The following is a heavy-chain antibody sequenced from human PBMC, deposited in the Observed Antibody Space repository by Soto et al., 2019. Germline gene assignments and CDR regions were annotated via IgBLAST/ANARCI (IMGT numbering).Heavy chain of an antibody. Sequence: GGSLRLSCAASGFTFSRYAMSWVRQAPGKGLEWVSAISGSGGSTYYADSVKGRFTISRDNSKNTLYLQMNSLRAEDTAVYYCAKAFYYDSSGYYYDVAFDIWGQGTMVTVSS. CDR1: GFTFSRYA. V-gene: IGHV3-23*01. CDR2: ISGSGGST. CDR3: AKAFYYDSSGYYYDVAFDI. J-gene: IGHJ3*02. D-gene: IGHD3-22*01.